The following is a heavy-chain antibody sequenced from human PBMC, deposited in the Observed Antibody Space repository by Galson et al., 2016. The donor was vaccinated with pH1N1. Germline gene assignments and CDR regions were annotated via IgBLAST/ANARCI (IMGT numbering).Heavy chain of an antibody. CDR2: IYLGGSHI. Sequence: GAEVKKPGESLKISCKGSGYRFPSSWIGWVRQMPGKGLEWMGIIYLGGSHIRYSPSFQGQVTISADKSINIVYLQWSSLKASDTAIYYCARQNDYGDYRGDAFDIWGQGTLVTVSS. CDR1: GYRFPSSW. CDR3: ARQNDYGDYRGDAFDI. D-gene: IGHD4-17*01. V-gene: IGHV5-51*01. J-gene: IGHJ3*02.